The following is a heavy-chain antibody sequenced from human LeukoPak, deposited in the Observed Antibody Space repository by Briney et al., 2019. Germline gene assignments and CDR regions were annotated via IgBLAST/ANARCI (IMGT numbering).Heavy chain of an antibody. V-gene: IGHV3-7*01. J-gene: IGHJ4*02. D-gene: IGHD3-10*01. CDR3: ARMVRETDY. Sequence: PGGSLRLSCAASGFTFSSYWMTWVRQAPGKGLEWVANIKLDVSETYYVDSVRGRFIISRDNAKNSLYLQMNSLRAEDTAAYYCARMVRETDYWGQGTLVIVSS. CDR1: GFTFSSYW. CDR2: IKLDVSET.